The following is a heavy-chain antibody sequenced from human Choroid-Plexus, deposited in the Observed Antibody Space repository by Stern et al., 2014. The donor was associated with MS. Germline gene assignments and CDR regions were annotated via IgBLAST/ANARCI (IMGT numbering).Heavy chain of an antibody. CDR1: GFTFSNFG. Sequence: VQLVESGGGVAQPGRPLILSCAASGFTFSNFGMHWVRQAPGKGLEWVALISYDGSDKYYADSVKGRLTIFRDNSKNTLYMHMNSLRAEDTAVYYCAKDRQWSTYFFDYWGQGSLVTVSP. CDR3: AKDRQWSTYFFDY. J-gene: IGHJ4*02. CDR2: ISYDGSDK. V-gene: IGHV3-30*18. D-gene: IGHD2-15*01.